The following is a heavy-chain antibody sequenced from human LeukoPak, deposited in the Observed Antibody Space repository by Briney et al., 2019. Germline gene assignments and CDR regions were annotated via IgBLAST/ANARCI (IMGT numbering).Heavy chain of an antibody. V-gene: IGHV1-18*01. CDR1: GYTFTSYG. CDR2: ISAYNGNT. J-gene: IGHJ6*02. CDR3: ARIRELGGYYYYYGMDV. Sequence: GASVKVSCKASGYTFTSYGISWVRQAPGQGLEWMGWISAYNGNTNYAQKLQGRVTMTTDTSTSTAYMELRSLRSDDTAVYYCARIRELGGYYYYYGMDVWGQGTTVTVSS. D-gene: IGHD1-7*01.